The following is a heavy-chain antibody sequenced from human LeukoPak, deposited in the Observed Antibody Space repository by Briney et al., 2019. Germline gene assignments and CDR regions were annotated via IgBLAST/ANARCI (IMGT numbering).Heavy chain of an antibody. V-gene: IGHV3-30*02. CDR2: IRYDGSNK. Sequence: GGSLRLSCAASGFTFSSYGMHWVRQAPGKGLEWVAFIRYDGSNKYYADSVKGRFTISRDNSKNTLYLQMNSLRAEDTAVYYCARTLGYCSGGSCFDYWGQGTLVTVSS. J-gene: IGHJ4*02. CDR3: ARTLGYCSGGSCFDY. D-gene: IGHD2-15*01. CDR1: GFTFSSYG.